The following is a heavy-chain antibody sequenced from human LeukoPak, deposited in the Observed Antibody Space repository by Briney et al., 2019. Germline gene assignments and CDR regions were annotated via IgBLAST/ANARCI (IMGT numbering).Heavy chain of an antibody. D-gene: IGHD1-26*01. CDR2: ICGSGGST. V-gene: IGHV3-23*01. Sequence: GGSLRLSCAASGFTFSSYAMSWVREAPGKGLEWVSAICGSGGSTYYADSVSGRFTISRDNSKNTLYLQMNSLRDEDTAVYYCAKEGGSYYGPFDYWGQGTLVTVSS. CDR1: GFTFSSYA. J-gene: IGHJ4*02. CDR3: AKEGGSYYGPFDY.